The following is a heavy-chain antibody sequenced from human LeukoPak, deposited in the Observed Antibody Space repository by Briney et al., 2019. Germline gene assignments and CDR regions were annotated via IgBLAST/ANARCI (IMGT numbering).Heavy chain of an antibody. CDR3: AREARIAVAGRRAWYFDY. Sequence: PSETLSLTCAVYGGSFSGYYWSWIRQPPGKGLEWFGEINHSGSTNYNPSLKSRVTISVDTSKNQFSLKLSSVTAADTAVYYCAREARIAVAGRRAWYFDYWGQGTLVTVSS. J-gene: IGHJ4*02. CDR1: GGSFSGYY. D-gene: IGHD6-19*01. V-gene: IGHV4-34*01. CDR2: INHSGST.